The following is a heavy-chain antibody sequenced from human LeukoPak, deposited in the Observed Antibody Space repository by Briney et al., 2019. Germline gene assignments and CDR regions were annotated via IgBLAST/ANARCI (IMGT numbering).Heavy chain of an antibody. V-gene: IGHV3-66*04. Sequence: GSLRLSCAGSGFTVSSNYVSWVRQAPGKGLEWVSVHYTGGTTYYADSVKGRFTISRDNSKNTVYLQMSRLRDEDTAVYYCATLKRGYGGYFDLWGRGTLVTVSS. CDR2: HYTGGTT. D-gene: IGHD2-15*01. CDR1: GFTVSSNY. CDR3: ATLKRGYGGYFDL. J-gene: IGHJ2*01.